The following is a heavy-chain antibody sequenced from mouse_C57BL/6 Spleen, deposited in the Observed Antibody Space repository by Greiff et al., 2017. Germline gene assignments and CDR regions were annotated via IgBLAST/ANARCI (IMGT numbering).Heavy chain of an antibody. CDR2: ISSGSSTI. CDR3: ANDGPWSFDV. Sequence: EVKLVESGGGLVKPGGSLKLSCAASGFTFSDYGMHWVRQAPEKGLEWVAYISSGSSTIYYADTVKGRFTISRDNAKSTLFLQMTSLRAEDTAMYYCANDGPWSFDVWGTGTTVTVSS. V-gene: IGHV5-17*01. J-gene: IGHJ1*03. D-gene: IGHD2-3*01. CDR1: GFTFSDYG.